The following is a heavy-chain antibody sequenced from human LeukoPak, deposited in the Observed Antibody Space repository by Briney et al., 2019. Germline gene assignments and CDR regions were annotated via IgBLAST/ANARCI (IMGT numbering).Heavy chain of an antibody. Sequence: SETLSLTCTVSGGSISSSSYYWGWIRQPPGKGLEWIGSIYYSGSTYYNPSLKSRVTISVDTSKNQFSLKLSSVTAADTAVYYCARLSSTPSMRRAPFDYWGQGTLVTVSS. D-gene: IGHD2-15*01. V-gene: IGHV4-39*01. CDR1: GGSISSSSYY. CDR2: IYYSGST. CDR3: ARLSSTPSMRRAPFDY. J-gene: IGHJ4*02.